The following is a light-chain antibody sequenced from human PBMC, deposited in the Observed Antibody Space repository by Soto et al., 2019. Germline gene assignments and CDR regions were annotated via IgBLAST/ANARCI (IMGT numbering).Light chain of an antibody. CDR2: GAS. Sequence: EIVLTQSPGTLSLSPGERATLSCRASQSVSSSYLTRYQQKPGQAPRLIIYGASSRATGIPDRFSGSGSGADFTVTISSLEPEDFAVYYCQQYGSSPWTFGQGTKVEIK. J-gene: IGKJ1*01. CDR1: QSVSSSY. CDR3: QQYGSSPWT. V-gene: IGKV3-20*01.